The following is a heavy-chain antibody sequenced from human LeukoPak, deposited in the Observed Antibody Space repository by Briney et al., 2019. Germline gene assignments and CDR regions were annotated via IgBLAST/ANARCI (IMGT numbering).Heavy chain of an antibody. V-gene: IGHV3-23*01. D-gene: IGHD6-13*01. J-gene: IGHJ6*02. CDR1: GFTFSSYA. CDR3: AKGNTYSSSWSAYYYGMDV. CDR2: ISGSGGST. Sequence: GGSLRLSCAASGFTFSSYAMSWVRQAPGKGLEWVSAISGSGGSTYCADSVKGRFTISRDNSKNTLYLQMNSLRAEDTAVYYCAKGNTYSSSWSAYYYGMDVWGQGTTVTVSS.